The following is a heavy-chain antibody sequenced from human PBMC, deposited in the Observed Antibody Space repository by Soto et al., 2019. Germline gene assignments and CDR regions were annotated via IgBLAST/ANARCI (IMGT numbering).Heavy chain of an antibody. CDR1: GYTFTGYG. V-gene: IGHV1-18*01. CDR2: ISVYNSNT. J-gene: IGHJ6*02. Sequence: QVRLVQSGAEVRKPGASVKVSCKASGYTFTGYGFSWVRQAPGHGLEWMGWISVYNSNTNYAKKFPGRVTTTADTSTSTAYMEPRSLRSDDTAVYFCARDDPGEARDTFSFFGLGVWGRGTTVTVSS. CDR3: ARDDPGEARDTFSFFGLGV. D-gene: IGHD6-6*01.